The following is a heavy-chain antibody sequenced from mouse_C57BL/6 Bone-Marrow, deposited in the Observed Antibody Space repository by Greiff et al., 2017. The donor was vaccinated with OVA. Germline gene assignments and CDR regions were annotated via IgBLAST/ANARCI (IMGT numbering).Heavy chain of an antibody. D-gene: IGHD2-4*01. CDR3: ARRGAIYYDYDGDFDY. CDR1: GYAFSSSW. J-gene: IGHJ2*01. CDR2: IYPGDGDT. Sequence: QVQLQQSGPELVKPGASVKISCKASGYAFSSSWMNWVKQRPGKGLEWIGRIYPGDGDTNYNGKFKGNATLTADKSSSTAYMQLSSLTSEDSAVYFCARRGAIYYDYDGDFDYWGQGTTLTVSS. V-gene: IGHV1-82*01.